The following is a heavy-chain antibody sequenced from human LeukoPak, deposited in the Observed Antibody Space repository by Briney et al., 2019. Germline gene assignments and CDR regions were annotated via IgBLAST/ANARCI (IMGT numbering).Heavy chain of an antibody. V-gene: IGHV1-2*04. D-gene: IGHD3-22*01. J-gene: IGHJ3*01. CDR3: ARGGGYYPLKDAFDL. Sequence: GASVKVSCKASGYTFTSYDINWLRQATGQGLEWMGWINPNSGGTNYAQKFQGWVTMTRDTSISSAYMELSRLRSDDTAVYYCARGGGYYPLKDAFDLWGQGKMVTVSS. CDR2: INPNSGGT. CDR1: GYTFTSYD.